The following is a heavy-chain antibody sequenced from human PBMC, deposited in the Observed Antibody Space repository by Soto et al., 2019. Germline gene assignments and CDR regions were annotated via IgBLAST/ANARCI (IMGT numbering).Heavy chain of an antibody. Sequence: PGGSLRLSCAASGFTFSSYSMNWVRQAPGKGLEWVSSISSSSSYIYYADSVKGRFTISRDNAKNSLYLQMNSLRAEDTAVYYCARDTDYGGTYFDYWGQGTLVTVSS. CDR1: GFTFSSYS. CDR2: ISSSSSYI. CDR3: ARDTDYGGTYFDY. D-gene: IGHD4-17*01. V-gene: IGHV3-21*01. J-gene: IGHJ4*02.